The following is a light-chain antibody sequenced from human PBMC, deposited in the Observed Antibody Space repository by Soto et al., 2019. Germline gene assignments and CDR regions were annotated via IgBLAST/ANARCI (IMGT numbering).Light chain of an antibody. CDR1: QSVSSN. J-gene: IGKJ2*01. CDR2: GAS. V-gene: IGKV3-15*01. CDR3: QQYNHWPPAYT. Sequence: EIVMTQSPATLSVSPGERATLSCRASQSVSSNLAWYQQKPGQAPRLLIYGASTRATGIPARFSGSGSGTEFTLTISSLQSEDFAAYYCQQYNHWPPAYTLGQGTKLEIK.